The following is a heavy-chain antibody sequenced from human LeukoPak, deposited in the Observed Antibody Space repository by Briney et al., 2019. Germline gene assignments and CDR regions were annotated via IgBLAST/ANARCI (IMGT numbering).Heavy chain of an antibody. V-gene: IGHV1-69*13. Sequence: GASVKVSCKASGGTFSSYAISWVRQAPGQGLEWMGGIIPIFGTANYAQKFQGRVTITADESTGTAYMELSSLRSEDTAVYYCARDDGRAYYDFWSGYSPFDYWGQGTLVTVSS. CDR3: ARDDGRAYYDFWSGYSPFDY. J-gene: IGHJ4*02. CDR1: GGTFSSYA. D-gene: IGHD3-3*01. CDR2: IIPIFGTA.